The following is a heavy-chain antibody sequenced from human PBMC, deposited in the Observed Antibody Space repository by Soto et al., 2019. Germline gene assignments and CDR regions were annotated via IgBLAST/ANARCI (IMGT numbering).Heavy chain of an antibody. Sequence: ASVKVSCKASGYTFTSYGISWVRQAPGQGLEWMGWISAYNGNTNYAQKLQGRVTMTTDTSTSTAYMELRSLRSDDTAVYYCARDDYSKGERELYYYYYYMDVWGKGTTVTVSS. CDR1: GYTFTSYG. CDR2: ISAYNGNT. D-gene: IGHD4-4*01. CDR3: ARDDYSKGERELYYYYYYMDV. V-gene: IGHV1-18*01. J-gene: IGHJ6*03.